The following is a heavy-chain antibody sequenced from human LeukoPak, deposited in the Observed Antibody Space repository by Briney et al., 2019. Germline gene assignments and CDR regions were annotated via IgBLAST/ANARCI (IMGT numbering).Heavy chain of an antibody. CDR3: ARAVSIQLLGGSYYYGMDV. V-gene: IGHV3-30-3*01. D-gene: IGHD2-2*01. CDR2: ISYDGSNK. Sequence: GGSLRLSCAASGFTFSSYAMHWVRQAPGKGLEWVAVISYDGSNKYYADSVKGRFTISRDNSKNTLYLQMNSLRAEDTAVYYCARAVSIQLLGGSYYYGMDVWGQGTTVTVSS. CDR1: GFTFSSYA. J-gene: IGHJ6*02.